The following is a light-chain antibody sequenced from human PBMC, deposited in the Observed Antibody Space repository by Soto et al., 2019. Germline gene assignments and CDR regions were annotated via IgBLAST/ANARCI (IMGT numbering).Light chain of an antibody. CDR3: CSYAGNSVV. CDR2: EVN. Sequence: QSVLTQPRSVSGSPGQSVTISCTGTSSDIGYYNYVSWYQQHPGKAPKLMICEVNQRPSGVPDRFFGSKSGNTASLTISGLQAEDEADYYCCSYAGNSVVFGGGTKLTVL. J-gene: IGLJ2*01. V-gene: IGLV2-11*01. CDR1: SSDIGYYNY.